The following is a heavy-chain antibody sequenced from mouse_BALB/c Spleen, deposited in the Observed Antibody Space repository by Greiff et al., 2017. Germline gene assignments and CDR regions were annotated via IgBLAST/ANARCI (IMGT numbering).Heavy chain of an antibody. V-gene: IGHV3-2*02. CDR1: GYSITSDYA. Sequence: DVKLQESGPGLVKPSQSLSLTCTVTGYSITSDYAWNWIRQFPGNKLEWMGYISYSGSTSYNPSLKSRISITRDTSKNQFFLQLNSVTTEDTATYYCARENYGSPFAYWGQGTLVTVSA. CDR3: ARENYGSPFAY. D-gene: IGHD1-1*01. CDR2: ISYSGST. J-gene: IGHJ3*01.